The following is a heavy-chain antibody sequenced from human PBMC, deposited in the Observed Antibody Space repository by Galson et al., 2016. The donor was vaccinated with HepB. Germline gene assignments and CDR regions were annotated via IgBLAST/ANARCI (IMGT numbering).Heavy chain of an antibody. CDR1: GFSFSNAW. Sequence: SLRLSCAASGFSFSNAWMTWVRQAPGKGLEWVGRIKSKKDGGTTDYAAPVKDRFTIQREYSKNTVYLQMNSLQTTDTAVYYCTTDSDCSRTSCPPAPNYYYGLDVWGQGTTVTVSS. V-gene: IGHV3-15*01. CDR2: IKSKKDGGTT. CDR3: TTDSDCSRTSCPPAPNYYYGLDV. J-gene: IGHJ6*02. D-gene: IGHD2-2*01.